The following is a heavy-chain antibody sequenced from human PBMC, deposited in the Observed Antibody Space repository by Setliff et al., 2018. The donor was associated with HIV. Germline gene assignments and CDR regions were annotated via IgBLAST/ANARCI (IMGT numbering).Heavy chain of an antibody. Sequence: PSETLSLTCAVYGGSFSGYYWGWIRQPPGKGLEWSGEINHSGSTNYNMSLRSRVTISLDASRNQFSLELIAVTAADTAVYYCAGGPCTTSIDYWAQGTLVTVSS. CDR3: AGGPCTTSIDY. CDR1: GGSFSGYY. D-gene: IGHD2-8*01. J-gene: IGHJ4*02. CDR2: INHSGST. V-gene: IGHV4-34*01.